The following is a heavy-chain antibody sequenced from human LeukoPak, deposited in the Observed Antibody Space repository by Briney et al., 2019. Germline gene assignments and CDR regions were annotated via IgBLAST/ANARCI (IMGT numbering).Heavy chain of an antibody. J-gene: IGHJ4*02. Sequence: SETLSLTCTVSGGSISRDYWSWIRQPPGKGLEWIGYIYYTGSTNYNPSLKSRVTISVDTSKNQFSLKLSSVTAADTAVYYCARARYPRIAALPCDYWGQGTLVTVSS. V-gene: IGHV4-59*01. CDR1: GGSISRDY. CDR2: IYYTGST. CDR3: ARARYPRIAALPCDY. D-gene: IGHD6-6*01.